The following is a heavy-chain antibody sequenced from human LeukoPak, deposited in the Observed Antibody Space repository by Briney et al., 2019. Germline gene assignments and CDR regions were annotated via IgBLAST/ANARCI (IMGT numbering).Heavy chain of an antibody. J-gene: IGHJ6*02. V-gene: IGHV3-23*01. Sequence: PGGSLRLSCAASGFTFSSHAMSWVRQAPGKGLEWVSAISGSGGSTYYADSVKGRFTISRDNSKNTLYLQMNSLRAEDTAVYYCAKDGFKGYYYGMDVWGQGTTVTVSS. CDR3: AKDGFKGYYYGMDV. CDR2: ISGSGGST. D-gene: IGHD3-10*01. CDR1: GFTFSSHA.